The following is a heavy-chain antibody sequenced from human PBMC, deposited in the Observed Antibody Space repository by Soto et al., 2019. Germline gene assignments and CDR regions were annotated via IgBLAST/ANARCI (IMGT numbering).Heavy chain of an antibody. CDR2: ISGSGGST. D-gene: IGHD3-10*01. CDR3: AKEALSGSGSYIGGNYFDY. CDR1: GFTFSSYA. J-gene: IGHJ4*02. V-gene: IGHV3-23*01. Sequence: GESLKISCAASGFTFSSYAMSWVRQAPGKGLACVSAISGSGGSTYYADSVKGRFTISRDNSKNTLYLQMNSLRAEDTAVYYCAKEALSGSGSYIGGNYFDYWSQGTLVTVSS.